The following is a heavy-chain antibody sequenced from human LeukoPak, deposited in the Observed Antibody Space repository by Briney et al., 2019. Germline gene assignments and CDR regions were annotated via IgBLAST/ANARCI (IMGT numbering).Heavy chain of an antibody. J-gene: IGHJ4*02. CDR2: MNPNSGNT. CDR1: GYTFTGYY. V-gene: IGHV1-8*02. CDR3: ARSSPLSGYDFDY. Sequence: ASVKVSCKASGYTFTGYYMHWVRQAPGQGLEWMGWMNPNSGNTGYAQKFQGRVTMTRNTSISTAYMELSSLRSEDTAVYYCARSSPLSGYDFDYWGQGTLVTVSS. D-gene: IGHD3-22*01.